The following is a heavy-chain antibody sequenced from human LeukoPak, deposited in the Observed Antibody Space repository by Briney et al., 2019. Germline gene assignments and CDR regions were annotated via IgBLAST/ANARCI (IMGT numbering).Heavy chain of an antibody. Sequence: GGSLRLSCGASEFAFSDFYMTWIRQAPGKGLEWVSYISSSSSHTNYADSVKGRFTISRDNAKNSLYLRMNSLRAEGTAVYYCARTNLGSGWRFDYWGQGTLVTVSS. V-gene: IGHV3-11*06. CDR2: ISSSSSHT. D-gene: IGHD6-19*01. J-gene: IGHJ4*02. CDR1: EFAFSDFY. CDR3: ARTNLGSGWRFDY.